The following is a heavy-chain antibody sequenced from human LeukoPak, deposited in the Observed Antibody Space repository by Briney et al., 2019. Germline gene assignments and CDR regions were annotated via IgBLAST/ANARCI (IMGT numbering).Heavy chain of an antibody. J-gene: IGHJ5*02. CDR1: GFTFSSYA. CDR3: ARSHYYGSGSYPYNWFDP. Sequence: GGSLRLSCAASGFTFSSYAMHWVRRAPGKGLEWVAVISYDGSNKYYADSVKGRFTISRDNSKNTLYLQMNSLRAEDTAVYYCARSHYYGSGSYPYNWFDPWGQGTLVTVSS. CDR2: ISYDGSNK. V-gene: IGHV3-30*04. D-gene: IGHD3-10*01.